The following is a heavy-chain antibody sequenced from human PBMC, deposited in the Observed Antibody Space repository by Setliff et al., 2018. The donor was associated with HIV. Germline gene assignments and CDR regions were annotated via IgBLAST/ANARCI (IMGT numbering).Heavy chain of an antibody. Sequence: SVKVSCKASGGTFSNYAISWVRQAPGQGLEWMGGIIPIFGSTKYAQKFRDRVTITADESTYTADMELSSLRSEDTAVYYCAALSVRTNPVYGVISTRFDPWGQGSLVTVSS. CDR3: AALSVRTNPVYGVISTRFDP. J-gene: IGHJ5*02. D-gene: IGHD2-8*01. CDR1: GGTFSNYA. CDR2: IIPIFGST. V-gene: IGHV1-69*13.